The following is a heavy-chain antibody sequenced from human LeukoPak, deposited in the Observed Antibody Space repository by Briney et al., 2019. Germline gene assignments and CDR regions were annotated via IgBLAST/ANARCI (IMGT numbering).Heavy chain of an antibody. V-gene: IGHV4-39*01. J-gene: IGHJ3*02. Sequence: SETLSLTCPVSGGSISSSSHYWPWLRQPPGTGLEGIGSYYYVGSTYYNPSLKSRVTISVDTSKNQFSLKLSSVTAADTAVYYCGRPYYDSSGYWGAFDIWGQGTMVTVSS. D-gene: IGHD3-22*01. CDR1: GGSISSSSHY. CDR3: GRPYYDSSGYWGAFDI. CDR2: YYYVGST.